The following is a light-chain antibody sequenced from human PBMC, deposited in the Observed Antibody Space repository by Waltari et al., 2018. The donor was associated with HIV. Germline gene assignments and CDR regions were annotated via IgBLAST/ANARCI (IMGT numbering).Light chain of an antibody. V-gene: IGLV1-44*01. CDR1: ASTIGTNP. CDR3: ATWDDTGDGPMF. J-gene: IGLJ2*01. CDR2: SSS. Sequence: QSVLTQPPSASGTPGQRVTISCAGGASTIGTNPVQWYQHFPGTAPKLLIYSSSHVSSGVPDRFSASKSGTSASLTISGLQSEDEAHYFCATWDDTGDGPMFFGRGAKLTVV.